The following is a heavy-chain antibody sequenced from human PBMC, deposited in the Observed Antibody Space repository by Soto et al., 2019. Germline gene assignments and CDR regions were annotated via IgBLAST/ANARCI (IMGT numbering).Heavy chain of an antibody. CDR2: MSFDGITT. CDR3: ARDAYDSSGLRPLDY. Sequence: GGSLRLSCAASGFSFSNFPMHWFRQAPGKGLEWVAVMSFDGITTYYADSVKGRFTVSRDNSQNTLYLRVNSLRVDDTAVYYCARDAYDSSGLRPLDYWGQGTLVTVSS. V-gene: IGHV3-30-3*01. D-gene: IGHD3-22*01. J-gene: IGHJ4*02. CDR1: GFSFSNFP.